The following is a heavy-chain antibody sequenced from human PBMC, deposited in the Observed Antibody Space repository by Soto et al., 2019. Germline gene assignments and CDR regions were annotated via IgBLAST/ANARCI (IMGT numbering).Heavy chain of an antibody. Sequence: EVRLVESGGGLVQPGGSLRLSCAASGFTFTTFSMSWVRRAPGKGLEGVSYIHSSSTTIFYAASVKGRFTITRDNAKNSLYLQMNSLRVEDTAVYYCARGNYCSGDRCTDGPNWFGPWGQGTLVTVSS. CDR2: IHSSSTTI. J-gene: IGHJ5*02. V-gene: IGHV3-48*01. CDR3: ARGNYCSGDRCTDGPNWFGP. CDR1: GFTFTTFS. D-gene: IGHD2-15*01.